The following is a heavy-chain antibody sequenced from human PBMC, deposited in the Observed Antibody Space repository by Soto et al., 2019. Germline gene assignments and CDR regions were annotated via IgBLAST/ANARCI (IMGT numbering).Heavy chain of an antibody. D-gene: IGHD2-2*01. CDR1: GGSISSGGYS. J-gene: IGHJ5*02. V-gene: IGHV4-30-2*01. CDR2: IYHSGST. Sequence: SETLSLTCAVSGGSISSGGYSWSWIRQPPGKGLEWIGYIYHSGSTYYNPSLKSRVTISVDRSKNQFSLKLSAVTAADTAVYYCARVPDRWGQGTQVTVSS. CDR3: ARVPDR.